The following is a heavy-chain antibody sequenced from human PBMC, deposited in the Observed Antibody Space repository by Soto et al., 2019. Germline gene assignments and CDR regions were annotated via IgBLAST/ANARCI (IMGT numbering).Heavy chain of an antibody. J-gene: IGHJ4*02. Sequence: GGSLRLSCAASGFTFSSYALTWVRQAPGKGLEWVSAISGNGGKISYADSVQGRFTISRDNSQNTLYLQLHSLRAEDTAVYYFAKFSAQSMFDISSAPEYWGQGTLVTVSA. CDR3: AKFSAQSMFDISSAPEY. D-gene: IGHD3-10*02. CDR2: ISGNGGKI. CDR1: GFTFSSYA. V-gene: IGHV3-23*01.